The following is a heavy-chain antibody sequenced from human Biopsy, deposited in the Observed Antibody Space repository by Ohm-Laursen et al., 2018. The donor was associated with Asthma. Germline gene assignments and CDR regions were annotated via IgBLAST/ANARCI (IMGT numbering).Heavy chain of an antibody. D-gene: IGHD3-3*01. CDR1: GGTFDNYA. CDR3: VRDGARIAIFGVGDYFDY. CDR2: LSPMIGRA. Sequence: SSVKVSCKASGGTFDNYAISWVRQAPGQGLEWMGGLSPMIGRANYAQKFQGRVTISADRSTSTAYMELSSLRSEDTAVYYCVRDGARIAIFGVGDYFDYWGQGTLVTVSS. V-gene: IGHV1-69*06. J-gene: IGHJ4*02.